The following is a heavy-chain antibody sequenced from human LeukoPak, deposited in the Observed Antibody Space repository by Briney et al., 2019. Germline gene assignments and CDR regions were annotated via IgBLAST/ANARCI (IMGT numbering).Heavy chain of an antibody. CDR2: ISNDRIRK. CDR1: GVSFSTYT. V-gene: IGHV3-30*04. Sequence: WGSLTLSCAASGVSFSTYTMQWARRAPGEEGEGVTGISNDRIRKYYADSVEGRLTISRDNSRNTLYLQMDSLRTEDTAVYYCARRRPPGTITDAFDIWGQGTMVIVSS. D-gene: IGHD1-7*01. CDR3: ARRRPPGTITDAFDI. J-gene: IGHJ3*02.